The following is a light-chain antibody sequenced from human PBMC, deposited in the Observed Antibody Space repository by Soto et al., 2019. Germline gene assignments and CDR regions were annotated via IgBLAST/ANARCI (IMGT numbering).Light chain of an antibody. Sequence: QSALTQPASVSGSPGQSITISCTGTSSDVGAYNYVSWYQQHPGKGPKLMIYDVSYRPSGVSNRFSGSKSGNTASLTISGLQAEDEADYYCSSYTSSNTLYVFGTGTKLTVL. CDR3: SSYTSSNTLYV. J-gene: IGLJ1*01. CDR2: DVS. CDR1: SSDVGAYNY. V-gene: IGLV2-14*03.